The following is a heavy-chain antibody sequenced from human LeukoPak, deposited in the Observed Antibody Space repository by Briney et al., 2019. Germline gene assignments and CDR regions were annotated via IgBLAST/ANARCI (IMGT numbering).Heavy chain of an antibody. D-gene: IGHD6-19*01. CDR2: TYTSGTI. Sequence: SETLSLTCTVSGGSISSYYWSWIRQPAGTALEWIGRTYTSGTITSNPSLNSRVTMSVDTSKNQSSLKLSSVTAAETALYYCARRSASSGWPFDFWGQGNMVTVSS. V-gene: IGHV4-4*07. CDR3: ARRSASSGWPFDF. J-gene: IGHJ4*02. CDR1: GGSISSYY.